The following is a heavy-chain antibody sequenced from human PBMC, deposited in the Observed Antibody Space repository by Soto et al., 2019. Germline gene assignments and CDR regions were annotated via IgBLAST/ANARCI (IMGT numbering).Heavy chain of an antibody. CDR3: AKTYMRSSGFFGY. Sequence: GGSLRLSCAASGFTFTNYWMHWVRQVPGKGLVWVSRIDGVGTGTSYSDSVRGRFTISRDNAENTLYLQMNSLRAEDTAVYYCAKTYMRSSGFFGYWGQGTLVTVSS. V-gene: IGHV3-74*01. D-gene: IGHD6-19*01. J-gene: IGHJ4*02. CDR1: GFTFTNYW. CDR2: IDGVGTGT.